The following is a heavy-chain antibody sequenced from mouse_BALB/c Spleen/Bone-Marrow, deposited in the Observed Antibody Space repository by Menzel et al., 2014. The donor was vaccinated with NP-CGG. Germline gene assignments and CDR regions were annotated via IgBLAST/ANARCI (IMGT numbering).Heavy chain of an antibody. V-gene: IGHV5-9-4*01. D-gene: IGHD1-1*02. CDR2: IRSGGSYT. J-gene: IGHJ1*01. CDR3: ARDGNWDMDV. CDR1: GFTFSSYA. Sequence: AQSGGGLVKPGGALKLSCAASGFTFSSYAMSWVRQSPEKRLEWVAEIRSGGSYTYYPDTVTGRFTISRDNAKNTLCLEMTSLRSEETAMYSCARDGNWDMDVWGPGPTVTVPS.